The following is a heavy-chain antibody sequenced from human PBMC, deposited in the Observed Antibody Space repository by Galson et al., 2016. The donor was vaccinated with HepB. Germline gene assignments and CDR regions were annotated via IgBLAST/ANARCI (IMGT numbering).Heavy chain of an antibody. D-gene: IGHD6-19*01. V-gene: IGHV1-2*02. CDR3: AKEVAGSGSYDN. Sequence: SVKVSCKASGDTFSGDYIHWVRQAPGQGLEFMAWNRPSTGDTKYAQRFQGRVSVTRDTSISTAYMELSSLTSDDTAVYYCAKEVAGSGSYDNWGQGALVTVSS. J-gene: IGHJ4*02. CDR2: NRPSTGDT. CDR1: GDTFSGDY.